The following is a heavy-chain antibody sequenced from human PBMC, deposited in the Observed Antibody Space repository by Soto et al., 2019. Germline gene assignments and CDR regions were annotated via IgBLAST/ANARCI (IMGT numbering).Heavy chain of an antibody. V-gene: IGHV3-23*01. D-gene: IGHD6-13*01. J-gene: IGHJ3*02. CDR2: ISGSGGST. CDR3: AKDQGYSSSWYVPHYDAFDI. Sequence: HPGGSLRLSCAASGFTFSSYAMSWVRQAPGKGLEWVSAISGSGGSTYYADSVKGRFTISRDNSKNTLYLQMNSLRAEDTAVYYCAKDQGYSSSWYVPHYDAFDIWGQGTMVTVSS. CDR1: GFTFSSYA.